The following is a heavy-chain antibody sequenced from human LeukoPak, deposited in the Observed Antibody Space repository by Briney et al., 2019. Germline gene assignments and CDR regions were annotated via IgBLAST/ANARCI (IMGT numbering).Heavy chain of an antibody. CDR2: INSDGSST. J-gene: IGHJ3*02. D-gene: IGHD3-10*01. V-gene: IGHV3-74*01. CDR3: ARDRLLWFGEPRDGDAFDI. CDR1: GFTFSNYG. Sequence: PGGSLRLSCAASGFTFSNYGMHWVRQAPGKGLVWVSRINSDGSSTSYADSVKGRFTISRDNAKNTLYLQMNSLRAEDTAVYYCARDRLLWFGEPRDGDAFDIWGQGTMVTVSS.